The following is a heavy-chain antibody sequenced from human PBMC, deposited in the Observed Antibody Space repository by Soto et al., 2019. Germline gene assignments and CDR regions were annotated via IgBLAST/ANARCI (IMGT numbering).Heavy chain of an antibody. J-gene: IGHJ4*02. CDR3: ARDMVGSSCSGYYFDY. D-gene: IGHD6-13*01. V-gene: IGHV1-46*01. CDR2: INPSGGST. Sequence: ASVKVSCKASGYTFTSYYMHWVRQAPGQGLEWMGIINPSGGSTSYAQKFQGRVTMTRDTSTSTVYMELSSLRSEDTAVYYCARDMVGSSCSGYYFDYWGQGTLVTVSS. CDR1: GYTFTSYY.